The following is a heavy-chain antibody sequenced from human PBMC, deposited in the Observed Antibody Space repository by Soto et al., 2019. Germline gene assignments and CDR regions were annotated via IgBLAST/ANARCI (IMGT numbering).Heavy chain of an antibody. CDR1: GYTFTGYY. CDR3: ARETYYYDSSGYYYPGFDY. V-gene: IGHV1-2*04. CDR2: VNPNSGGT. D-gene: IGHD3-22*01. Sequence: ASVKVSCKASGYTFTGYYMHWVRQAPGQGLEWMGWVNPNSGGTNYAQKFQGWVTMTRDTSISTAYMELSRLRSDDTAVYYCARETYYYDSSGYYYPGFDYWGQGTLVTVSS. J-gene: IGHJ4*02.